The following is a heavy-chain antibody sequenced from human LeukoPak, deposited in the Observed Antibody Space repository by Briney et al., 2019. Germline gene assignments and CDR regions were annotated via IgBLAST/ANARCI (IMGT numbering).Heavy chain of an antibody. J-gene: IGHJ4*02. D-gene: IGHD1-26*01. CDR1: GYSFTSYW. Sequence: PGESLKISCKGSGYSFTSYWIGWVRPMPGKGLAWMGIIYPDDSDTRYSPSFQGQVTMSAGKSISTAYLQWSSLRASDTAMYYCARRVRVVGATDYFDYWGQGTLVTVSS. CDR2: IYPDDSDT. V-gene: IGHV5-51*01. CDR3: ARRVRVVGATDYFDY.